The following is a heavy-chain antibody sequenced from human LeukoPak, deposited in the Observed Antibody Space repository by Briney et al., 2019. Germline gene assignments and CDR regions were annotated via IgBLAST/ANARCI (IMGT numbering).Heavy chain of an antibody. Sequence: GGSLRLSCSASGFPFSTCGMHWVRQAPGKGLEWVAVVWYDGSNKFYADSVKGRFTISRDNARNTLSLQMNSLTIEDTAVYYCVVVVEPPDSDGFDVWGQGTMITVSS. D-gene: IGHD1-14*01. J-gene: IGHJ3*01. CDR2: VWYDGSNK. V-gene: IGHV3-33*03. CDR1: GFPFSTCG. CDR3: VVVVEPPDSDGFDV.